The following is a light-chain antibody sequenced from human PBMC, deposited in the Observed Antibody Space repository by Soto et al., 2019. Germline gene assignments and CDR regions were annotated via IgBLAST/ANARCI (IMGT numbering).Light chain of an antibody. V-gene: IGKV3-20*01. Sequence: EIVLTHSPCTLSLSPVERGTLSCRAIESVSSIYLAWYQQKPGQAPRLLIYGASSRATGIPDRFSGSGSGTDFTLTISRLEPEDFAVYYCQQYGSSPWTFGQGTKVDIK. CDR2: GAS. CDR3: QQYGSSPWT. CDR1: ESVSSIY. J-gene: IGKJ1*01.